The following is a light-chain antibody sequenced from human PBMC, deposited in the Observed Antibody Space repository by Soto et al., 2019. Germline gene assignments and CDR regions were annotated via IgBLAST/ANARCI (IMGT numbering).Light chain of an antibody. J-gene: IGLJ2*01. Sequence: QSVLTQPRSVSGSPGQSVTISCTGTSSDVGTYDYVSWYQQHPGKAPKLMISDVTKRPSGVPDRFSGSKSGNTASLTISGLQAEDEADYYCCSYAGSYTYVVFGGGTKLTVL. CDR3: CSYAGSYTYVV. CDR1: SSDVGTYDY. CDR2: DVT. V-gene: IGLV2-11*01.